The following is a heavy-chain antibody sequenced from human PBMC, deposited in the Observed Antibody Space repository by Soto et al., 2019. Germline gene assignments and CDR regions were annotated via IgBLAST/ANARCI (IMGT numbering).Heavy chain of an antibody. V-gene: IGHV3-30-3*01. CDR2: IAYDGSNK. Sequence: QVQLVESGGGVVQPGRSLRLSCTASGFTFNSYAMHWVRQAPGEGLEWVAVIAYDGSNKLYADSVKGRFTVSRDNSKNTLYMQMNSLRAEDTAVYYCASSGITMPWWGLGTLVTVSS. J-gene: IGHJ4*02. CDR3: ASSGITMPW. D-gene: IGHD3-10*01. CDR1: GFTFNSYA.